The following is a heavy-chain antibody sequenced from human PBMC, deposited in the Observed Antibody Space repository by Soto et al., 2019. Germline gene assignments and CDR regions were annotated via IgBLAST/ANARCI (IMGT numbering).Heavy chain of an antibody. J-gene: IGHJ5*02. V-gene: IGHV1-18*01. CDR1: GYTFTIYG. CDR3: ARDSTDYP. CDR2: ISAYNGNT. Sequence: GASVKVASTASGYTFTIYGISWVRQAPGQGLEWMGWISAYNGNTNYAQKLQGRVTMTTDTSTSTAYMELRSLRSDDTAVYYCARDSTDYPWGQGTLVTVSS.